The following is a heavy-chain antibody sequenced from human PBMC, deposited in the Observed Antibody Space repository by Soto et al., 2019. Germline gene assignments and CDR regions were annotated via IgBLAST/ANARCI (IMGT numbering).Heavy chain of an antibody. V-gene: IGHV3-30-3*01. Sequence: GGSLRLSCAASGFTFSSYAMHWVRQAPGKGLEWVAVISYDGSNKYYADSVKGRFTISRDNSKNTLYLQMNSLRAEDTAVYYCARDGIAAAPPYYGMDVWGQGTTVTVSS. CDR2: ISYDGSNK. J-gene: IGHJ6*02. CDR3: ARDGIAAAPPYYGMDV. D-gene: IGHD6-13*01. CDR1: GFTFSSYA.